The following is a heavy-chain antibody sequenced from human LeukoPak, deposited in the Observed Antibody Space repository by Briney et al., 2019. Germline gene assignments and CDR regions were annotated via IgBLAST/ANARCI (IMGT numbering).Heavy chain of an antibody. D-gene: IGHD3-22*01. CDR1: GGSFSGYY. V-gene: IGHV4-59*01. Sequence: SSETLSLTCAVYGGSFSGYYWSWIRQPPGKGLEWIGYIYYTGSTNYNPSLKSRVTMSVDTSKNQFSLELSSVTAADTAVYYCARAYYYDSSGYYPRYWYFDLWGRGTLVTVSS. CDR3: ARAYYYDSSGYYPRYWYFDL. J-gene: IGHJ2*01. CDR2: IYYTGST.